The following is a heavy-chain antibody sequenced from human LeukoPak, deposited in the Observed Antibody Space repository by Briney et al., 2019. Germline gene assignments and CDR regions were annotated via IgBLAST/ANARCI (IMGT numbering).Heavy chain of an antibody. CDR1: GFTFSSYA. CDR3: AKDRITAADPDAFDI. J-gene: IGHJ3*02. D-gene: IGHD6-13*01. CDR2: ISGSGGST. V-gene: IGHV3-23*01. Sequence: GGSLRLSCAASGFTFSSYAMSGVRQAPGKGREGVSAISGSGGSTYYADSVKGRFTISRDNSKNTLYLQMNSLRAEDTAVYYCAKDRITAADPDAFDIWGQGTMVTVSS.